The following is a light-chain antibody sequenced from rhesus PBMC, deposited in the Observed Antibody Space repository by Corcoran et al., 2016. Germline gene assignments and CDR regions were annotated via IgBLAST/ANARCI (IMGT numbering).Light chain of an antibody. J-gene: IGKJ2*01. CDR3: QQYNSCPYN. Sequence: DIQMTQSPSSLSASLGDTVTITCRASQSISGWFAWYQQKPGKAPNLLILAAYTLKSGVTSRFSGSGSVTKFTLTISSLQSEESAAYFCQQYNSCPYNVGQGTKVEIK. V-gene: IGKV1S11*01. CDR1: QSISGW. CDR2: AAY.